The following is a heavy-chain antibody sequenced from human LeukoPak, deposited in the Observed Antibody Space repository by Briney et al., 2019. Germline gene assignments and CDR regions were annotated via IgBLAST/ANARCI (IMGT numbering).Heavy chain of an antibody. D-gene: IGHD3-22*01. CDR2: INWRTDSV. J-gene: IGHJ4*01. CDR1: GFRFDDYV. Sequence: SLVLSCDGSGFRFDDYVMFWVRQRTGKGLECVSSINWRTDSVEYAGSVRGRFTFSGDNDKKSLFLQMNRLRADDTALYYCAKGRVYDSSGPRLNYYLDCWGQGSLVSVS. CDR3: AKGRVYDSSGPRLNYYLDC. V-gene: IGHV3-9*01.